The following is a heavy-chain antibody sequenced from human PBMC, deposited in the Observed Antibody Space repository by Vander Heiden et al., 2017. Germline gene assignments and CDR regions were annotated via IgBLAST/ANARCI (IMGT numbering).Heavy chain of an antibody. J-gene: IGHJ5*02. CDR2: VDTAGDT. CDR3: ARVRWGSYES. CDR1: GLSFSNYD. D-gene: IGHD7-27*01. V-gene: IGHV3-13*01. Sequence: EVQPAESGGGLVTPGGSLRLSCAASGLSFSNYDIHWVRQVTGKGLEWVSAVDTAGDTFYPASVKGRFTISREDATNSLYLQMNSLRAGDTAVYYCARVRWGSYESWGQGTLVTVSS.